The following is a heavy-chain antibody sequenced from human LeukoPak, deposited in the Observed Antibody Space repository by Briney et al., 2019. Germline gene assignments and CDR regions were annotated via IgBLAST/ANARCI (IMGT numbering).Heavy chain of an antibody. Sequence: SETLSLTCAVYGGSFSGNYWSWIRQPPGKGLEWIGDINHSGTTNYSPSLKSRVTISVDTSKNQFSLKLSSVTAADTAVYYCARRGRTSGTPKLYSTPGWFDPWGQGTLVTVSS. CDR2: INHSGTT. CDR1: GGSFSGNY. J-gene: IGHJ5*02. V-gene: IGHV4-34*01. CDR3: ARRGRTSGTPKLYSTPGWFDP. D-gene: IGHD2-2*01.